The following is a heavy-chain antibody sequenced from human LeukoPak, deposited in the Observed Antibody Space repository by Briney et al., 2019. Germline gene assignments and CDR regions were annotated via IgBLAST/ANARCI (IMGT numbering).Heavy chain of an antibody. CDR3: ARAYDSGGYNDYSFDY. CDR1: GGSISSVSYN. J-gene: IGHJ4*02. D-gene: IGHD3-22*01. CDR2: IYSSGST. Sequence: SETLSLTCTVSGGSISSVSYNWGWIRQPPGKGLEWIGSIYSSGSTYYNPSLKSRVAISINTSKNQFSLKLTSVTAADTAVYYCARAYDSGGYNDYSFDYWGQGTLVTVSS. V-gene: IGHV4-39*07.